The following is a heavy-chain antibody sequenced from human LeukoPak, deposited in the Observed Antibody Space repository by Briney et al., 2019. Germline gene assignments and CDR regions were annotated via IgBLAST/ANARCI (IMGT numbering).Heavy chain of an antibody. D-gene: IGHD3-10*01. CDR1: GGSISSYY. V-gene: IGHV4-59*01. J-gene: IGHJ6*02. CDR2: IYYSGST. CDR3: ARVITMVRGVYYYGMDV. Sequence: SETLSLTCTVSGGSISSYYWSWIRQPPGKGLEWIGYIYYSGSTNYNPSLKSRVTISVDTSKNQFSLKLSSVTAADTAVYYCARVITMVRGVYYYGMDVWGQGTTVTVSS.